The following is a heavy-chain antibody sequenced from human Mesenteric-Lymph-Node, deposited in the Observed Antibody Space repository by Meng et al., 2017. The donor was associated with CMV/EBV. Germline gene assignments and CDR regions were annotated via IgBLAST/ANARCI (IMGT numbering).Heavy chain of an antibody. J-gene: IGHJ4*02. CDR2: IYYSGST. CDR1: GGSISSYY. V-gene: IGHV4-59*01. CDR3: ARQYSSGWYYFDS. D-gene: IGHD6-19*01. Sequence: SETLSLTCTVSGGSISSYYWSWIRQPPGKGLEWIGYIYYSGSTNYNPSLKSRVTISVDTSKNQFSLKLSSVTAADTAVYYCARQYSSGWYYFDSWGQGTLVTVSS.